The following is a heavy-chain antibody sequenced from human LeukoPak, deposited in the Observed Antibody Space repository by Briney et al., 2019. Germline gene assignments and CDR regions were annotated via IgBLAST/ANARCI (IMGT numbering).Heavy chain of an antibody. J-gene: IGHJ4*02. Sequence: GGSLRLSCAASGFTFSSYAMHWVRQTPGKGLEWVVFISYDGSNKYYPDSVKGRFTISRDNSKNTLYLQMSSLRSEDTAVYYCAREVGTSHRFDYWGQGTLVTVS. CDR3: AREVGTSHRFDY. CDR2: ISYDGSNK. V-gene: IGHV3-30-3*01. CDR1: GFTFSSYA. D-gene: IGHD1-26*01.